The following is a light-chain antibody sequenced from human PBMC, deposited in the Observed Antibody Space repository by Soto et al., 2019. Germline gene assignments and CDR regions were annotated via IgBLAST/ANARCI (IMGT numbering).Light chain of an antibody. CDR3: QHYNSYSEA. J-gene: IGKJ1*01. Sequence: DVQMTQSPSTLSGSVGDRDTLTCWASQTISSWLAWYQQKPGKAPKLLIYKASTLTSGVPSRFSGSGSGTECTLTISSLQADDFTTYYGQHYNSYSEAFGQGTKV. V-gene: IGKV1-5*03. CDR2: KAS. CDR1: QTISSW.